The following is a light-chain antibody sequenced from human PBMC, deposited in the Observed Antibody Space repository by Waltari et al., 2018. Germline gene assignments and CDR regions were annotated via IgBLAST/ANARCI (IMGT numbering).Light chain of an antibody. J-gene: IGKJ2*03. CDR2: KAS. V-gene: IGKV1-5*03. CDR1: QNIHNW. CDR3: QQYNTYPYS. Sequence: DRVTITCRASQNIHNWLAWYQQRPGKAPNLLIYKASNLETGVPSRFSGSGSGTEFTLTISTLQPDDFATYYCQQYNTYPYSFGQGTKLEIK.